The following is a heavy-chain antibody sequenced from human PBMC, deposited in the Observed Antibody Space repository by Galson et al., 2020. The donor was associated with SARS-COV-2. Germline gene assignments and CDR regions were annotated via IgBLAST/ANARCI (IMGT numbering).Heavy chain of an antibody. D-gene: IGHD1-7*01. CDR1: GFTFSDHY. CDR3: ARDAGITGTTGYYYYGMDV. CDR2: TRNKANSYTT. V-gene: IGHV3-72*01. Sequence: TGGSLRLSCAASGFTFSDHYMDWVRQDPGKGLEWVGRTRNKANSYTTEYAASVKGRFTISRDDSKNSLYLQMNSLKTEDTAVYYCARDAGITGTTGYYYYGMDVWGQGTTVTVSS. J-gene: IGHJ6*02.